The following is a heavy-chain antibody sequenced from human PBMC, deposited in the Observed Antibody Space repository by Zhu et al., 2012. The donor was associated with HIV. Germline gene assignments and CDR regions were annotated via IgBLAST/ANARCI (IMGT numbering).Heavy chain of an antibody. CDR1: GGSISSGDYY. J-gene: IGHJ6*03. CDR2: IHHSGTT. V-gene: IGHV4-30-4*08. Sequence: QVQLQESGPGLVKPSQTLSLTCTVSGGSISSGDYYWSWIRQPPGKGLEWIAYIHHSGTTYYNPSLKSRLSISIDTSKNQFSLRLSSVSAADTAVYFCARADGSGTYYYYYNGRLGQRATVTVSS. D-gene: IGHD3-10*01. CDR3: ARADGSGTYYYYYNGR.